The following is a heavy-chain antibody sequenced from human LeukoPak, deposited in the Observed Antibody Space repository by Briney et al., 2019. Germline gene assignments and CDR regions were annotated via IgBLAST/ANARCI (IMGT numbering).Heavy chain of an antibody. J-gene: IGHJ4*02. CDR2: IDPKNGGT. Sequence: ASVKVSCKASGYTFIGYYVHWVRQAPGQGLEWMGRIDPKNGGTSYAQKFQGRVTMTRDTSITTAYMDLSSLRSDDTAVYYYVRDSMVSADYWGQGTLVTVSS. CDR3: VRDSMVSADY. D-gene: IGHD3-10*01. V-gene: IGHV1-2*06. CDR1: GYTFIGYY.